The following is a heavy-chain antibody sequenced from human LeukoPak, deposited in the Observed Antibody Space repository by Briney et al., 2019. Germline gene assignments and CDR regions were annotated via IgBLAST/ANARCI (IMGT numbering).Heavy chain of an antibody. Sequence: SETLSLTCTVSGGSVSSGSYYWSWIRQPPGKGLEWIGYIYYSGSTNYNPSLKSRVTISVDTSKNQISLKLSSVTAADTAVYYCARDHVVDAFDIWGQGTMVTVSS. CDR1: GGSVSSGSYY. D-gene: IGHD3-16*01. CDR3: ARDHVVDAFDI. V-gene: IGHV4-61*01. J-gene: IGHJ3*02. CDR2: IYYSGST.